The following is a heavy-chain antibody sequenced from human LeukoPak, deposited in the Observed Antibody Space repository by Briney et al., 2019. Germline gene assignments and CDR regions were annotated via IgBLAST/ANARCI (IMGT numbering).Heavy chain of an antibody. Sequence: GASVKVSCKASGYTCTGYYMHWVRQAPGQGLEWMGWINPNSGGTNDAQKFQGRVTMTRDTSISTAYMELSRLRSDDTAVYYCARAGGDIVVVPAARPFDYWGQGTLVTVSS. CDR3: ARAGGDIVVVPAARPFDY. V-gene: IGHV1-2*02. CDR2: INPNSGGT. J-gene: IGHJ4*02. D-gene: IGHD2-2*01. CDR1: GYTCTGYY.